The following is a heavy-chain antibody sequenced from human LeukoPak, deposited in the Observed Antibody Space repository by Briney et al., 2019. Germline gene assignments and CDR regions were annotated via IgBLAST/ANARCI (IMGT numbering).Heavy chain of an antibody. J-gene: IGHJ3*02. CDR3: ARQDGNASPPDAFDI. V-gene: IGHV1-8*03. CDR1: GYTFTSYD. CDR2: MNPNSGNT. Sequence: ASVKVSCKASGYTFTSYDINWVRQATGQGLEWMGWMNPNSGNTGYAQKFQGRVTITRNTSISTAYMELSSLKASDTAMYYCARQDGNASPPDAFDIWGQGTMVTVSS.